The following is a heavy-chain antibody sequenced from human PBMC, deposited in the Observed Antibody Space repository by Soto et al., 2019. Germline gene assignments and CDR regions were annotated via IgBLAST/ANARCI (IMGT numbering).Heavy chain of an antibody. D-gene: IGHD3-10*01. Sequence: QVQLVQSGAEVKKPGASVKVSCKASGYTFTSYDINWVRQAIGQGLEWMGWMNPNSGNTGYAQKFQGRVTMTRNTSISTAYMELSSLRSEDTAVYYCASYYGSGAYYYYGMDVWGQGTTVTVSS. CDR1: GYTFTSYD. CDR3: ASYYGSGAYYYYGMDV. V-gene: IGHV1-8*01. CDR2: MNPNSGNT. J-gene: IGHJ6*02.